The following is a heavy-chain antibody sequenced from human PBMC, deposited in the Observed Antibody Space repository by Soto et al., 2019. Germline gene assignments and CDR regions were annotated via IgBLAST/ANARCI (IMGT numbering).Heavy chain of an antibody. D-gene: IGHD3-22*01. V-gene: IGHV1-69*13. CDR1: RVTLNSYA. CDR2: IIPIFGTA. J-gene: IGHJ5*02. CDR3: ARGPIHGSSELWFGP. Sequence: PVKVSCKACRVTLNSYAISSVRQAPGQGLEWMGWIIPIFGTANYAQKFQDRVTITADESTSKGYMELSSLRSEDTAVFFFARGPIHGSSELWFGPWGEGNLVNGPS.